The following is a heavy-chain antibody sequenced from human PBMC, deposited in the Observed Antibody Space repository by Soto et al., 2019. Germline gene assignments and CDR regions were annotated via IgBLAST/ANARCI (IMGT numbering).Heavy chain of an antibody. CDR1: GGTFSSYA. Sequence: GASVKVSCKASGGTFSSYAISWVRQATGQGLEWMGGIIPIFGTANYAQKFQGRVTITADEPTSTAYMELSSLRSEDTAVYYFARGQYRITMVRGVVMDVWGQGTTVTVSS. CDR2: IIPIFGTA. J-gene: IGHJ6*02. D-gene: IGHD3-10*01. CDR3: ARGQYRITMVRGVVMDV. V-gene: IGHV1-69*13.